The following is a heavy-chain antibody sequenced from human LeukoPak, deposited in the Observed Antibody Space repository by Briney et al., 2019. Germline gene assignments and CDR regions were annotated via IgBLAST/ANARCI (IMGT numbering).Heavy chain of an antibody. CDR1: GYTFTGYY. V-gene: IGHV1-2*06. Sequence: ASVKVSCRASGYTFTGYYMHWVRQAPGQGLEWMGRINPNSGGTNYAQKFQGRVTMTRDTSISTAYMELSRLRSDDTAVYYCARDRHNWNDVNAFDIWGQGTMVTVSS. CDR3: ARDRHNWNDVNAFDI. J-gene: IGHJ3*02. D-gene: IGHD1-1*01. CDR2: INPNSGGT.